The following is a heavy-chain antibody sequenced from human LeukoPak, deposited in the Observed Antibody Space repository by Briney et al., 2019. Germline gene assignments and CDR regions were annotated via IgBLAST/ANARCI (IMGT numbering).Heavy chain of an antibody. CDR1: GYVFISYG. J-gene: IGHJ6*02. CDR2: ISAHNTNT. CDR3: ARDRGPPYCSGGSCYSYYYDGMDV. Sequence: ASVKLSCKASGYVFISYGISWVRQAPAQGHEWMGWISAHNTNTNYAQKFQGRVTMTTDTSTSTAYMEVRSLRSDGTAVYYCARDRGPPYCSGGSCYSYYYDGMDVWGQGTTVTVSS. V-gene: IGHV1-18*01. D-gene: IGHD2-15*01.